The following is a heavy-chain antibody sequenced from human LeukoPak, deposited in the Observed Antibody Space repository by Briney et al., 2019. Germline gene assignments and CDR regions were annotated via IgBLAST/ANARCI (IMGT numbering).Heavy chain of an antibody. V-gene: IGHV1-69*05. CDR3: ASRRGYSYGYVY. CDR1: GGTFSTYA. D-gene: IGHD5-18*01. CDR2: IIPLFGTA. Sequence: SVKVSCKTSGGTFSTYAISWVRQAPGQGLEWVGGIIPLFGTAKYAQMLQGRVTITTDESTTTAYMELSRLRSEDAAVYYCASRRGYSYGYVYWGQGTRVTVSS. J-gene: IGHJ4*02.